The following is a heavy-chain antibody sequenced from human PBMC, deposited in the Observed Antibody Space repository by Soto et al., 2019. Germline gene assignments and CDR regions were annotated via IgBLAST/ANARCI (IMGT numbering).Heavy chain of an antibody. V-gene: IGHV4-30-2*01. Sequence: QLQLQESGSGLVKPSQTLSLTCSVSGGSISSGGYSWSWIRQPPGKVLEWIGYIYHSGSSYYIPSLKSRVTISVDRSKNQFSLKLSSVTAADTAVYYCASTATVTTYRGLVDYWGQGPLVTVSS. D-gene: IGHD4-4*01. CDR2: IYHSGSS. CDR3: ASTATVTTYRGLVDY. CDR1: GGSISSGGYS. J-gene: IGHJ4*02.